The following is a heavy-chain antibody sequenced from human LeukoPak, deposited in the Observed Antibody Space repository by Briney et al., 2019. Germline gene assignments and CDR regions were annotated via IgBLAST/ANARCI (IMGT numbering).Heavy chain of an antibody. D-gene: IGHD3-3*01. Sequence: GGSLRLSCAASGFTFSNYAMAWVRQAPGKGLECVSAISGSGDSVRHADSVKGRFTISRDNSKNTLYLQMDNLRAEDTALYYCARDFWATNYYYGMDVWGQGTTVTVS. V-gene: IGHV3-23*01. CDR2: ISGSGDSV. CDR3: ARDFWATNYYYGMDV. CDR1: GFTFSNYA. J-gene: IGHJ6*02.